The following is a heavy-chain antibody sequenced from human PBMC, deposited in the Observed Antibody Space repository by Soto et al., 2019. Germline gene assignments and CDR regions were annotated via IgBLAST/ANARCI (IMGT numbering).Heavy chain of an antibody. CDR2: ISSSSSYI. CDR3: ARDRQAVAYFDS. Sequence: PGGSLRLSCAASGFTFSSYSMNWVRQAPGKGLEWVSSISSSSSYIYYADSVKGRFTISRDNAKNSLYLQMNSLRAEDTAVYYCARDRQAVAYFDSWRPGTLLTVSS. V-gene: IGHV3-21*01. CDR1: GFTFSSYS. J-gene: IGHJ4*02. D-gene: IGHD6-19*01.